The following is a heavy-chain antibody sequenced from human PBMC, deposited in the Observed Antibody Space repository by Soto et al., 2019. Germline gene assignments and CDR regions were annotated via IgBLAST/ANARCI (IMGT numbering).Heavy chain of an antibody. CDR2: IYHSGST. CDR1: GYSISSGYY. Sequence: SETLSLTCAVSGYSISSGYYWGWIRQPPGKGLEWIGSIYHSGSTYYNPSLKSRVTISVDTSKNQFSLKLSSVTAADTAVYYCARGHIVVVPAAIKGGSFDPWGQGTLVTVSS. J-gene: IGHJ5*02. D-gene: IGHD2-2*01. CDR3: ARGHIVVVPAAIKGGSFDP. V-gene: IGHV4-38-2*01.